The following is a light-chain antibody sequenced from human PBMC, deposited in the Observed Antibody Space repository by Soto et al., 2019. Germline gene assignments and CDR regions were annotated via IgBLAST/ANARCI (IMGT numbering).Light chain of an antibody. V-gene: IGKV1-27*01. CDR3: QKYNSAPRS. CDR2: ATS. Sequence: DIQMTQSTSSLSASVGDRVTITCRASQVISNYFAWYQQKPGKVPKLLIYATSTLQSGVPSRFSGSGSGTDFTLTISSLQPEDVATYYCQKYNSAPRSFGGGTKVEIK. J-gene: IGKJ4*01. CDR1: QVISNY.